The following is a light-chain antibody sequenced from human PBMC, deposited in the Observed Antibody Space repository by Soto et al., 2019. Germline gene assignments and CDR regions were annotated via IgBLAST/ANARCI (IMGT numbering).Light chain of an antibody. CDR2: GVS. Sequence: ESVLTQSPVTVSLSPGERLTLSCRASQSVSSSLAWYQHKPGQAPRLLICGVSNRATGVPARFSGSGSGTDFTLTISSLEPEDFAVYYCQHHSDWFSWSFGQGTKVDI. CDR1: QSVSSS. CDR3: QHHSDWFSWS. J-gene: IGKJ1*01. V-gene: IGKV3-11*01.